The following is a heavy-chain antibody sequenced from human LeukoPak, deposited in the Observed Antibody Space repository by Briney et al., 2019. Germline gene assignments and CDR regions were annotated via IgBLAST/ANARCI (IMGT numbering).Heavy chain of an antibody. CDR3: AKDKAQWELRYFDH. V-gene: IGHV3-9*01. Sequence: PGGSLRLSCTASGFTFDDYAMHWVRHAPGKGLEWVSGISWNSGSMDYAGSVKGRFTISRDNAKNSLYLQMNSLRAEDTAFYYCAKDKAQWELRYFDHWGQGTLVTVSS. CDR2: ISWNSGSM. J-gene: IGHJ4*02. CDR1: GFTFDDYA. D-gene: IGHD1-26*01.